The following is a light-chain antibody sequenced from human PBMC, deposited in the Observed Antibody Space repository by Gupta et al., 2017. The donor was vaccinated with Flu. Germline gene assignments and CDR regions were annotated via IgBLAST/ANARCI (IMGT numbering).Light chain of an antibody. CDR2: LGS. CDR1: QSLLHSNGYNY. V-gene: IGKV2-28*01. Sequence: SPLSLAVTPGEPASTSCRSSQSLLHSNGYNYLDWYLQKPGQSPQLLIYLGSNRASGVPDRFSGSGSGTDFTLKISRVEAEDVGVYYCRQALQTPRTFGQGTKLEIK. CDR3: RQALQTPRT. J-gene: IGKJ1*01.